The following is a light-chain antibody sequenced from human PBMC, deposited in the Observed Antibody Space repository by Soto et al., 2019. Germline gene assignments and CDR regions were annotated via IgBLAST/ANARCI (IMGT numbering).Light chain of an antibody. CDR2: AAS. Sequence: DIQMTQSPSSLSVSVGDRVTITCRASQNINNFLNWYQQKPGNAPKLLISAASTLQTGVPSRFSGGGSGTDFSLTISSLQPGDVASYYCQQSYRTPWTFGQGTRVEIK. CDR1: QNINNF. CDR3: QQSYRTPWT. V-gene: IGKV1-39*01. J-gene: IGKJ1*01.